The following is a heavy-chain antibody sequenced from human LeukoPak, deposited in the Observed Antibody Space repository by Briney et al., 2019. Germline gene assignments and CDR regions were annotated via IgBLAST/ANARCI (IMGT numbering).Heavy chain of an antibody. CDR2: ISNSGSTI. CDR1: GFTFRNYE. Sequence: GGPLRLSCAASGFTFRNYELNWVRQAPGKGLEWISYISNSGSTIYYADSVRGRFTISRDNARNSPYLQMNSLRAEDTAVYYCARADMAVVPVFDYWGQGTLVTVSS. D-gene: IGHD6-19*01. V-gene: IGHV3-48*03. CDR3: ARADMAVVPVFDY. J-gene: IGHJ4*02.